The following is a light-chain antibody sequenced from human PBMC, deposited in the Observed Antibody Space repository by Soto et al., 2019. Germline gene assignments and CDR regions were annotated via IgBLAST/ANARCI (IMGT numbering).Light chain of an antibody. V-gene: IGLV2-14*01. CDR2: EVN. CDR1: SSDIGAYNY. Sequence: QSVLAQPASVSGSPGQSITISCTGTSSDIGAYNYVSWYQQHSVKAPKLIIYEVNNRPSGISNRFSGSKSGNTASLTISGLQAEDEATYYCSSYTTNNNYVVFGGGTKVTVL. J-gene: IGLJ2*01. CDR3: SSYTTNNNYVV.